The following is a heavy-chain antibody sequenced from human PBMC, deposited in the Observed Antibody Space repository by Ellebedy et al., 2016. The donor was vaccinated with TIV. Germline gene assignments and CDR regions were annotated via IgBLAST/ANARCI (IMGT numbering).Heavy chain of an antibody. D-gene: IGHD3-10*01. V-gene: IGHV3-7*01. J-gene: IGHJ4*02. CDR2: INQDGGED. CDR1: GFTFSSYW. CDR3: ARGAIWIGELSTYYCDY. Sequence: GESLKISCAASGFTFSSYWMSWVRQAPGKGLEWVANINQDGGEDYYVDSVKGRFTVSRDNAKNSLYLQMNSLRAEDTAVYYCARGAIWIGELSTYYCDYWGQGTLVTVSS.